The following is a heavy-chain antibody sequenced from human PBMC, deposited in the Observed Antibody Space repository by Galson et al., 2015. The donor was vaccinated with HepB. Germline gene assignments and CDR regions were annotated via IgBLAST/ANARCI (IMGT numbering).Heavy chain of an antibody. CDR3: LRCSSTSCFSVFDY. CDR2: ISWNSGSI. Sequence: SLRLSCAASGFTFDDYAMHWVRQAPGKGLEWVSGISWNSGSIGYADSVKGRFTISRDNAKNSLYLQMNSLRAEDTALYYCLRCSSTSCFSVFDYWGQGTLVTVSS. D-gene: IGHD2-2*01. V-gene: IGHV3-9*01. CDR1: GFTFDDYA. J-gene: IGHJ4*02.